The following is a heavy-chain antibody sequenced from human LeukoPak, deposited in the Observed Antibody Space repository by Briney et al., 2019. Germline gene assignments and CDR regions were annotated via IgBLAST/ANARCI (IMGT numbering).Heavy chain of an antibody. CDR3: ARRSCCGGDCYSDF. Sequence: GESLKISCKGSGYSFSNYWIGWVRQMPGKGLEWMGIINPGDSDTRYCPSFQGQVTFSADKSISPAYLQWSSLKASDTAMYYCARRSCCGGDCYSDFWGQGTLVTVSS. D-gene: IGHD2-21*02. J-gene: IGHJ4*02. CDR2: INPGDSDT. V-gene: IGHV5-51*01. CDR1: GYSFSNYW.